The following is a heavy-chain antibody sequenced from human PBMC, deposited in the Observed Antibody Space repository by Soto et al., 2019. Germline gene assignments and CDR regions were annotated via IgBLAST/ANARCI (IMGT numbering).Heavy chain of an antibody. Sequence: SGKVSCKASGGTFSSYAISWVRQAPGQGLEWMGGIIPIFGTANYAQKFQGRVTITADESTSTAYMELSSLRSEDTAVYYCARASYYDILTGYPLYNWFDPWGQGTLVTVSS. CDR3: ARASYYDILTGYPLYNWFDP. CDR2: IIPIFGTA. CDR1: GGTFSSYA. D-gene: IGHD3-9*01. J-gene: IGHJ5*02. V-gene: IGHV1-69*13.